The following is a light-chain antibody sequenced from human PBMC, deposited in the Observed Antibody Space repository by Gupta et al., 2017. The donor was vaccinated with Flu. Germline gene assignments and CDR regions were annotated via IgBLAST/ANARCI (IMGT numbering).Light chain of an antibody. V-gene: IGKV4-1*01. J-gene: IGKJ5*01. Sequence: DIVMTQSPDSLAVSLGERATINCKSSQSGLYSSNNKNYLAWYQQKPGQPPKLLIYWASTRESGVPDRFSGRGSGTDFTLTISSLQAEEVAVYYCQQDDSTPHTFGQGTRVEIK. CDR2: WAS. CDR3: QQDDSTPHT. CDR1: QSGLYSSNNKNY.